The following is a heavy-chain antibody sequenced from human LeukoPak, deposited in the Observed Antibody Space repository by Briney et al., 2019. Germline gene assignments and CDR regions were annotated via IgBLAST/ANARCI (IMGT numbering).Heavy chain of an antibody. CDR2: ISGSGGST. J-gene: IGHJ4*02. CDR1: GFTFSSYA. CDR3: AKDRNWNPLEFDY. V-gene: IGHV3-23*01. Sequence: PGGSLRLSCAASGFTFSSYAMSWVRQAPGKGLEWVSAISGSGGSTYYADSVKGWFTISRDNSKNTLYLQMNSLRAEDTAVYYCAKDRNWNPLEFDYWGQGTLVTVSS. D-gene: IGHD1-1*01.